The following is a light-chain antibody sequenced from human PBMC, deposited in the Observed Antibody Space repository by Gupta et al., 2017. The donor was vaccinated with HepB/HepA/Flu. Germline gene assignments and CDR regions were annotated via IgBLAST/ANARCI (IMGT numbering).Light chain of an antibody. CDR1: SSDVGSYNL. Sequence: QSAPTQPASVSGCPGQSSTMCCTGSSSDVGSYNLGSWYQQHPGKAPKLMIYEVSRRPSVFSNLFSCSKSGNTASLTISLLHADDEAYYYCCSYSGSSTVVFGGGTKLTVL. J-gene: IGLJ2*01. V-gene: IGLV2-23*02. CDR2: EVS. CDR3: CSYSGSSTVV.